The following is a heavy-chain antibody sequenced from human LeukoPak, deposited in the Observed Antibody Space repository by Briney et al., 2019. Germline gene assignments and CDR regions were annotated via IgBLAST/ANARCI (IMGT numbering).Heavy chain of an antibody. CDR3: AKVGGSSMVRGVIHFDY. J-gene: IGHJ4*02. CDR2: ISDSDGST. D-gene: IGHD3-10*01. V-gene: IGHV3-23*01. Sequence: GGSLRLSCAASGFTFSTYAMSWVRQAPGKGLEWVSSISDSDGSTYYADSVKGRFTISRDNSKNTVYLQMNSLRAEDTAVYYCAKVGGSSMVRGVIHFDYWGQGTLVTVSS. CDR1: GFTFSTYA.